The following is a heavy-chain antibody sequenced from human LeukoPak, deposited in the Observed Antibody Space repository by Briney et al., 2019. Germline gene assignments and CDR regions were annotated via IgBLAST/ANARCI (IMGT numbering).Heavy chain of an antibody. V-gene: IGHV1-46*01. J-gene: IGHJ4*02. CDR1: GYTFTGYY. Sequence: GASVKVSCKASGYTFTGYYMHWVRQAPGRGLEWMGIINPSGGSTSYAQKFQGRVTMTRDTSTSTVYMELSSLRSEDTAVYYCARDYYDFWSGYFTGTNPWYYFDYWGQGTLVTVSS. CDR3: ARDYYDFWSGYFTGTNPWYYFDY. D-gene: IGHD3-3*01. CDR2: INPSGGST.